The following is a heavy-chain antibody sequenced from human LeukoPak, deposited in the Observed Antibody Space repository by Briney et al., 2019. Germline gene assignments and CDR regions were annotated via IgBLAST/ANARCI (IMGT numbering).Heavy chain of an antibody. CDR2: ISSSSSYT. CDR1: GFTFSSYS. CDR3: ARGNLCSGYDRQALDY. V-gene: IGHV3-21*01. J-gene: IGHJ4*02. Sequence: GGSLTLSCAASGFTFSSYSMNWVRQAPGKGLEWVSSISSSSSYTYYADSVKGPFTIYRDNAKNSLYLQMNSLRAEDKAVYYCARGNLCSGYDRQALDYWGQGTLVTVSS. D-gene: IGHD5-12*01.